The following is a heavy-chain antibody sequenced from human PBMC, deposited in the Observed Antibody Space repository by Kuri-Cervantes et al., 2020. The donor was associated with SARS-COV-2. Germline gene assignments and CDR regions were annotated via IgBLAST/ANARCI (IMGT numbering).Heavy chain of an antibody. CDR2: NYYSGST. CDR3: ARGGATVDNWFDP. D-gene: IGHD4-17*01. Sequence: GSLRLSCTVSGGSISSYYWSWIRQPPGKGLEWIGYNYYSGSTNYNPSLKSRVTISVDTSKNQFSLKLSSVTAADTAVYYCARGGATVDNWFDPWGQGTLVTVSS. J-gene: IGHJ5*02. V-gene: IGHV4-59*08. CDR1: GGSISSYY.